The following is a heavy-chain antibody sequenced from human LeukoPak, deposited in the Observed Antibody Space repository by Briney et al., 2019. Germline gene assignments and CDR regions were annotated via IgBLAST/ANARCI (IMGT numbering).Heavy chain of an antibody. CDR2: ISSSGSTI. V-gene: IGHV3-48*03. D-gene: IGHD6-6*01. Sequence: PGGSLRLSCAASGFTFSSYEMNWVRQAPGKGLEWVSFISSSGSTIYYADSVKGRFIISRDNAKSSLYLQMNSLRAEDTAVYYCARVGSSSSPFDYWGQGTLVTVSS. CDR1: GFTFSSYE. CDR3: ARVGSSSSPFDY. J-gene: IGHJ4*02.